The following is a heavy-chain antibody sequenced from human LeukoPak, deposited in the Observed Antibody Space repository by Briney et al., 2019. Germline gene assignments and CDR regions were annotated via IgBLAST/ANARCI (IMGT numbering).Heavy chain of an antibody. CDR1: GFTFSSYG. Sequence: GGSLRLSCAASGFTFSSYGMHWVRQAPGKGLEWVAVISYDGSNKYYADSVKGRFTISRDNSKNTLYLQMNSLRAEDTAVYYCASKHIKTDSSSPEYWGQGTLVTVSS. D-gene: IGHD6-13*01. CDR3: ASKHIKTDSSSPEY. V-gene: IGHV3-30*19. J-gene: IGHJ4*02. CDR2: ISYDGSNK.